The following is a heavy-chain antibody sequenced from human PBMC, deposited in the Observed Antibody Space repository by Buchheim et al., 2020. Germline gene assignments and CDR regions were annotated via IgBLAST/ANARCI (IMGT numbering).Heavy chain of an antibody. Sequence: QVQLVESGGGVVQPGRSLRLSCAASGFTFSSYGMHWVRQAPGKGLEWVAVISYDGSNKYYADSVKGRFTISRDNSKTTLYLQMNSLRAEDTAVYYCAKEAGDGYNRIPFDYWGQGTL. CDR2: ISYDGSNK. D-gene: IGHD5-24*01. CDR1: GFTFSSYG. CDR3: AKEAGDGYNRIPFDY. V-gene: IGHV3-30*18. J-gene: IGHJ4*02.